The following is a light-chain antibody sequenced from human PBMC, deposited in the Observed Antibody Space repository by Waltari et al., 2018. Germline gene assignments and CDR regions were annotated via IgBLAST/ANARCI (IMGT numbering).Light chain of an antibody. CDR1: QGISSY. Sequence: AIRMTQSPSSFSASTGDRVTITCRASQGISSYLAWYQQKPGKAPKLLIYAASTLQSGVPSRFSGSGSGTDFTLTISFLQSEDFATYYCPQYYSYPTFGQGTKLEIK. CDR2: AAS. CDR3: PQYYSYPT. V-gene: IGKV1-8*01. J-gene: IGKJ2*01.